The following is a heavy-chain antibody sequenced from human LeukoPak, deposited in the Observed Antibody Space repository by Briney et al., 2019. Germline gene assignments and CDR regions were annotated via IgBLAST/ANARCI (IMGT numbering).Heavy chain of an antibody. Sequence: GGSLRLSCAASGFSFNSYWMTWVRQAPGKGLEWVAVISYDGSNKYYADSVKGRFTISRDNSKNTLYLQMNSLRAEDTAVYYCARGITIFGVVSSFDYWGQGTLVTVSS. V-gene: IGHV3-30*03. CDR3: ARGITIFGVVSSFDY. J-gene: IGHJ4*02. CDR1: GFSFNSYW. CDR2: ISYDGSNK. D-gene: IGHD3-3*01.